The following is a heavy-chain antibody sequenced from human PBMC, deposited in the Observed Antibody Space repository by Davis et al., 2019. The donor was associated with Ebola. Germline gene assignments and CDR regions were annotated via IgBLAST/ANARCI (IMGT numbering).Heavy chain of an antibody. V-gene: IGHV1-3*01. D-gene: IGHD3-10*01. CDR1: GYTFTNYY. J-gene: IGHJ6*02. CDR2: INAGNGNR. Sequence: ASVKVSCKASGYTFTNYYMHWVRQAPGQGLEWMGMINAGNGNRKYSQKYQARVTITRDTSANTVYMELSSLRSEDTAVYYCAREGGLVRGVIIEWKNGMDVWGQGTAVTVSS. CDR3: AREGGLVRGVIIEWKNGMDV.